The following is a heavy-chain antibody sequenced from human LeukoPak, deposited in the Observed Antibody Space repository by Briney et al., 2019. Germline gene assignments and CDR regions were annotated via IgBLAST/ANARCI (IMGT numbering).Heavy chain of an antibody. V-gene: IGHV3-11*01. J-gene: IGHJ4*02. Sequence: PGGSLRLSCAASGFTFSDFYMTWIRQAPGKGLEWISYISEDGRITYYADSPKGRFTISRDNAKNSLSLQVDSLRADDTAVYFCARRGNTDSWTVLIDYWGQGTLVTVSS. CDR2: ISEDGRIT. CDR3: ARRGNTDSWTVLIDY. D-gene: IGHD3/OR15-3a*01. CDR1: GFTFSDFY.